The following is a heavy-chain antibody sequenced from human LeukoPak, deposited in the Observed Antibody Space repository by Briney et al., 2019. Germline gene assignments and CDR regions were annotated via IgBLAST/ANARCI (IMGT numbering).Heavy chain of an antibody. Sequence: TRGSLRLSCAASGFSFSSYRMNWVRQAPGKGLEWVASISSNNGYIYYADSVKGRFTISRDNGENSLHLQMNSLRAEDAAVYYCARDLGTRKSIAFADWGQGTLVTVSS. CDR1: GFSFSSYR. CDR3: ARDLGTRKSIAFAD. J-gene: IGHJ4*02. CDR2: ISSNNGYI. D-gene: IGHD6-6*01. V-gene: IGHV3-21*01.